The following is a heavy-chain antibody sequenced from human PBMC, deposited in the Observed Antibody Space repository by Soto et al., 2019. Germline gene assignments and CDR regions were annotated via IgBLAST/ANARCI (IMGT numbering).Heavy chain of an antibody. CDR2: ISNSNRYI. CDR1: GFNFSSYT. D-gene: IGHD2-15*01. Sequence: LRLSCAASGFNFSSYTMNWVRQAPGKGLEWVSSISNSNRYIYYADSLKGRFTISRDDAKNSLFLEINSLRADDTAVYSCARDRCRGGSRYRTYAFDLWGQGTRVTVSS. J-gene: IGHJ3*01. CDR3: ARDRCRGGSRYRTYAFDL. V-gene: IGHV3-21*01.